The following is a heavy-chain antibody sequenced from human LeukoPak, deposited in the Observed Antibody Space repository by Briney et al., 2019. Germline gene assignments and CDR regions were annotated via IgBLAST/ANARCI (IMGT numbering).Heavy chain of an antibody. CDR2: ISGAGSDT. D-gene: IGHD6-13*01. CDR1: GFTFNIYA. J-gene: IGHJ3*02. CDR3: AKEGGSSWYDGAFDI. V-gene: IGHV3-23*01. Sequence: GGSLRLSCAASGFTFNIYAMNWVRQAPGKGLEWVSGISGAGSDTFYADSVKGRFTISRDNSKNTLYLQMNSLRAEDTAVYYCAKEGGSSWYDGAFDIWGQGTMVTVSS.